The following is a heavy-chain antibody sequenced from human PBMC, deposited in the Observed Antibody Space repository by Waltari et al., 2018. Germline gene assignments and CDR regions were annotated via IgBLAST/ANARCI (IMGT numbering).Heavy chain of an antibody. D-gene: IGHD6-19*01. CDR1: GFSFNTYG. J-gene: IGHJ4*02. CDR3: ARGTQWLQIYYFDY. V-gene: IGHV3-33*01. CDR2: IGYGGREM. Sequence: QVHLAESGGGVVQSGKSLRLSCAASGFSFNTYGMPWLRQAPGEGGGWLAGIGYGGREMIYAGSVGGRFTIARDTSKNTLCLQMDSLRDDDTAMYYCARGTQWLQIYYFDYWGQGAQVTVSS.